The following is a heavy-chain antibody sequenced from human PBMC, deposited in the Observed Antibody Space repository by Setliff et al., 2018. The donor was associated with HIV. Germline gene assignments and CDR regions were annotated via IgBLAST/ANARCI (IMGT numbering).Heavy chain of an antibody. J-gene: IGHJ6*03. D-gene: IGHD2-2*01. CDR3: ARGVVVVPAAREHYYYMDV. V-gene: IGHV4-34*01. CDR2: INHSGTS. CDR1: GGSFSGYY. Sequence: LSLTCAVYGGSFSGYYWTWIRQPPGKGLEWIGEINHSGTSNHNPSLKSRVAMSVDMSKYQFSLKLTSVTAADTAVYYCARGVVVVPAAREHYYYMDVWGKGTTVTVSS.